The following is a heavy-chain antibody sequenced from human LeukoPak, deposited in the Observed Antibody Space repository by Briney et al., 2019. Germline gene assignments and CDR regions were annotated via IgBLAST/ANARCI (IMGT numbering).Heavy chain of an antibody. V-gene: IGHV3-30*02. J-gene: IGHJ6*03. CDR2: IRYDGSNK. D-gene: IGHD4-11*01. CDR1: GFTFSSYG. Sequence: GGSLRLSCAASGFTFSSYGMHWVRQAPGKGLEWVAFIRYDGSNKYYADSVKGRFTISSDNSKNTLYLQMNSLRAEDTAVYYCAKGYYSRGYYYYYMDVWGKGTTVTVSS. CDR3: AKGYYSRGYYYYYMDV.